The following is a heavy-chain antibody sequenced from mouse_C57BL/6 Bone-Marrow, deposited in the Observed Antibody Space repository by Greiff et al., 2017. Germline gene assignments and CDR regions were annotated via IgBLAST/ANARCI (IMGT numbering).Heavy chain of an antibody. J-gene: IGHJ4*01. CDR1: GYTFTSYW. CDR2: LHPSDSDT. CDR3: AIWYAMDY. Sequence: VQLQQPGAELVKPGASVKVSCKASGYTFTSYWMHWVKQRPGQGLEWIGRLHPSDSDTNYNQKFKGKATLTVDKSSSTAYMQLSSLTSEDSAVYYCAIWYAMDYWGQGTSVTVSS. V-gene: IGHV1-74*01.